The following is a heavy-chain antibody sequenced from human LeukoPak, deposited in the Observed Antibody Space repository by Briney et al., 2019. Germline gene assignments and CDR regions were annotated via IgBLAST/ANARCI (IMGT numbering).Heavy chain of an antibody. V-gene: IGHV3-49*04. Sequence: PGGSLRLSCTASGFTFGDYAMSWVRQAPGKGLEWVGFIRRKAYGWTTEYPASLKGRFTISRDDSKSIAYLQMNSLKTEDTAVYYCTRVPRGRYYDSSGYFPGNFDYWGQGTLVTVSS. CDR3: TRVPRGRYYDSSGYFPGNFDY. J-gene: IGHJ4*02. CDR1: GFTFGDYA. D-gene: IGHD3-22*01. CDR2: IRRKAYGWTT.